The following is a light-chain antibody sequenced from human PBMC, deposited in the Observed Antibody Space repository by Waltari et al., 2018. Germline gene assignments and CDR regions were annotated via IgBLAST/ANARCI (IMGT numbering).Light chain of an antibody. CDR2: AAS. J-gene: IGKJ2*01. CDR3: QQSSASPYT. V-gene: IGKV1-39*01. CDR1: QNIANY. Sequence: DIQMTQSPSFLSASVGARVIITCRASQNIANYLNWYQQKPGTAPKLLIFAASKLQNGVPSRFSGSGSGRDFTLTISGLQVEDFAIFYCQQSSASPYTFGQGTKIEMK.